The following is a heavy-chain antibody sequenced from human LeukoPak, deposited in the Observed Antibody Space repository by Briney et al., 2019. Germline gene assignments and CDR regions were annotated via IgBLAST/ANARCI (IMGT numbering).Heavy chain of an antibody. CDR1: GFTFGIYV. CDR2: ISGSGGST. D-gene: IGHD6-19*01. Sequence: GGSLRLSCAASGFTFGIYVMSWARQAPGKGLEWVSGISGSGGSTYYADSVKGRFTISRDNAKNTLYLQMNSLRAEDTAVYYCAYTSGWNLLDYWGQGTLVTVSS. J-gene: IGHJ4*02. V-gene: IGHV3-23*01. CDR3: AYTSGWNLLDY.